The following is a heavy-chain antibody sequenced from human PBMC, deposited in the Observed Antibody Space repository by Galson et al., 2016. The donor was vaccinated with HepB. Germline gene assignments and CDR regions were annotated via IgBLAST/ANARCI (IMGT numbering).Heavy chain of an antibody. CDR3: AKGYGLFDY. V-gene: IGHV3-23*01. D-gene: IGHD1-14*01. Sequence: PVKGRFTISRDTSKNTLYVQMNSLRAEDTAVYYCAKGYGLFDYWGQGTLVTVSS. J-gene: IGHJ4*02.